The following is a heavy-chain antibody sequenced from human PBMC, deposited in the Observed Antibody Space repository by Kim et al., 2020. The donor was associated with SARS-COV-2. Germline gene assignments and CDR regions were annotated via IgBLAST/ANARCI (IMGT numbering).Heavy chain of an antibody. CDR2: IYYSGST. CDR1: GGSISSSSYY. J-gene: IGHJ3*02. V-gene: IGHV4-39*01. D-gene: IGHD1-26*01. CDR3: ARHGSGSDAFYI. Sequence: SETLSLTCTVSGGSISSSSYYWGWIRQPPGKGLEWIGSIYYSGSTYYNPSLKSRVTISVDTSKNQFSLKLSSVTAADTAVYYCARHGSGSDAFYIWGQGT.